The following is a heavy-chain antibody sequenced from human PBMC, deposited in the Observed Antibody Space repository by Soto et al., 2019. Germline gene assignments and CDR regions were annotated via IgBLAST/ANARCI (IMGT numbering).Heavy chain of an antibody. Sequence: SETLSLTCIVSGESISSSSYYWGWIRQPPGKGLEWIGSIYYSGRTYYNPSFKSRVTISIDTSKNQFSLKLSSVTATDTAVYYCARQRTTVVTQAYFDHWGQGALVTVPQ. J-gene: IGHJ4*02. CDR1: GESISSSSYY. CDR2: IYYSGRT. CDR3: ARQRTTVVTQAYFDH. D-gene: IGHD2-21*02. V-gene: IGHV4-39*01.